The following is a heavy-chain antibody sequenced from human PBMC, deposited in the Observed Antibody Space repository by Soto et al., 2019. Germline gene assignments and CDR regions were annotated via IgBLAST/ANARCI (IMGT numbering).Heavy chain of an antibody. CDR1: GCSVSSNTAA. D-gene: IGHD6-19*01. J-gene: IGHJ4*02. Sequence: QTLSLTGAISGCSVSSNTAAWNLIRSSPSRGLEWLGRTYYRSNWRHDYAVSVKSRITVNPDTSKNHFSLQLNSVTPDDTAVYYCARGVAGSGFDLWGQGTLVTVSS. CDR3: ARGVAGSGFDL. CDR2: TYYRSNWRH. V-gene: IGHV6-1*01.